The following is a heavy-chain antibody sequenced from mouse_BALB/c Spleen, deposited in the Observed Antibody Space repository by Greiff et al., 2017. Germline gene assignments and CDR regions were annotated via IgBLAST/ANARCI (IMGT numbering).Heavy chain of an antibody. CDR2: ISSGSSTI. Sequence: EVKLVESGGGLVQPGGSRKLSCAASGFTFSSFGMHWVRQAPEKGLEWVAYISSGSSTIYYADTVKGRFTISRDNPKNTLFLQMTSLRSEDTAMYYCARSDRSAWFAYWGQGTLVTVSA. CDR1: GFTFSSFG. D-gene: IGHD2-14*01. J-gene: IGHJ3*01. V-gene: IGHV5-17*02. CDR3: ARSDRSAWFAY.